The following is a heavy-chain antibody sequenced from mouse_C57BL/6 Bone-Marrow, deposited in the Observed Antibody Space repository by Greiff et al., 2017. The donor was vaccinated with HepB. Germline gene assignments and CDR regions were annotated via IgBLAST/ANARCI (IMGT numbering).Heavy chain of an antibody. CDR1: GYAFSSSW. CDR3: AREVLRAPYYFDY. Sequence: VQLQQSGPELVKPGASVKISCKASGYAFSSSWMNWVKQRPGKGLEWIGRFYPGDGDTNYNGKFKGKATLTADKSSSTAYMQLSSLTSEDSAVYFCAREVLRAPYYFDYWGQGTTLTVSS. J-gene: IGHJ2*01. D-gene: IGHD2-14*01. CDR2: FYPGDGDT. V-gene: IGHV1-82*01.